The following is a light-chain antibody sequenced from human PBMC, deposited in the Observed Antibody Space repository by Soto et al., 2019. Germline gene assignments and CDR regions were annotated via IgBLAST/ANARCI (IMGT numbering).Light chain of an antibody. CDR3: QQRSNWPWT. CDR2: GAS. J-gene: IGKJ1*01. CDR1: QSVSSSY. Sequence: EIVLTQSPGTLSFSPGERATLSCRASQSVSSSYLAWYQQKPGQAPRLLIYGASSRATGIPDRFSGSGSGTDFTLTISSLEPEDFAVYYCQQRSNWPWTFGQGTKVDIK. V-gene: IGKV3D-20*02.